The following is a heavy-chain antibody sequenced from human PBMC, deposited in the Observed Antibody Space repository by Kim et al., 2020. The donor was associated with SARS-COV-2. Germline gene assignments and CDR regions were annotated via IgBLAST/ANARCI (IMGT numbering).Heavy chain of an antibody. CDR1: GYTFTSYA. V-gene: IGHV7-4-1*02. D-gene: IGHD3-10*01. CDR2: INTNTGNP. Sequence: ASVKVSCKASGYTFTSYAMNWVRQAPGQGLEWMGWINTNTGNPTYAQGFTGRFVFSLDTSVSTAYLQISSLKAEDTAVYYCAREGITMVRGVIIFGGFDYWGQGTLVTVSS. CDR3: AREGITMVRGVIIFGGFDY. J-gene: IGHJ4*02.